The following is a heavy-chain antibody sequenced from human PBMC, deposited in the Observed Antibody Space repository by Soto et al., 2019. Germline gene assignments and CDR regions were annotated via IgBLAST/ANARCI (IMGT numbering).Heavy chain of an antibody. D-gene: IGHD3-10*01. Sequence: GGSLRLSCAASGFTFSSYAMSWVRQAPGKGLEWVSAISGSGGSTYYADSVKGRFTISRDKSKNTLYLQMNSLRAEDTVVYYCAKDLYGSGSYQIYYYMDVWGKGTTVTVSS. V-gene: IGHV3-23*01. CDR3: AKDLYGSGSYQIYYYMDV. CDR1: GFTFSSYA. CDR2: ISGSGGST. J-gene: IGHJ6*03.